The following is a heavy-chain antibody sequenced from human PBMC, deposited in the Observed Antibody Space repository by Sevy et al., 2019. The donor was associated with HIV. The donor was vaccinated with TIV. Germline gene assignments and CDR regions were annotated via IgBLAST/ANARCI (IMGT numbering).Heavy chain of an antibody. CDR1: GFSFNGYG. V-gene: IGHV3-33*01. Sequence: GGSLRLSCAASGFSFNGYGMHWVRQAPGKGLEWVAVIWYDGTNRESAASVKRRFTISRDNSKNTLFLQMNSLRAEDTAVYYCARESIAVAGIGYFFHSWGQGTLVTVSS. J-gene: IGHJ4*02. CDR3: ARESIAVAGIGYFFHS. CDR2: IWYDGTNR. D-gene: IGHD6-19*01.